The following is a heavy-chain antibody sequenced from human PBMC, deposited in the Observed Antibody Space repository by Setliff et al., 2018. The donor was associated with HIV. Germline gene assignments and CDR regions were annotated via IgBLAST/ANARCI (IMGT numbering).Heavy chain of an antibody. CDR1: GYTFTSYD. CDR3: ARDKTSRYYYTGSAYSDYFDF. V-gene: IGHV1-8*03. J-gene: IGHJ4*02. Sequence: ASVKVSCKASGYTFTSYDINWVRQATGQGLEWMAWMNPNSGNTKYSQKFQGRVTITWDTSASAAYMELSSLRSEDTAVYYCARDKTSRYYYTGSAYSDYFDFWGQGTLVTVSS. CDR2: MNPNSGNT. D-gene: IGHD3-10*01.